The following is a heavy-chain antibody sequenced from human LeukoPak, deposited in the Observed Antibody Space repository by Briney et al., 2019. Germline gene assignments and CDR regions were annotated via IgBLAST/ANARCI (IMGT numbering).Heavy chain of an antibody. J-gene: IGHJ6*03. CDR2: IKQDGSEK. V-gene: IGHV3-7*01. CDR1: GFTFSSYW. CDR3: AKDGYSSSWYGYYYYYMDV. Sequence: GGSLRLSCAASGFTFSSYWMSWVRQAPGKGLEWVANIKQDGSEKYYVDSVKGRFTISRDNAKNSLYLQMNSLRAEDTAVYYCAKDGYSSSWYGYYYYYMDVWGKGTTVTVSS. D-gene: IGHD6-13*01.